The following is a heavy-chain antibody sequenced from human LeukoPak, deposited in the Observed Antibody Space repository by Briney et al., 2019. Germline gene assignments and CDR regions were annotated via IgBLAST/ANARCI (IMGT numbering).Heavy chain of an antibody. V-gene: IGHV1-2*02. CDR3: AREVRYDSSGYGMDV. J-gene: IGHJ6*02. CDR2: INPNSGGT. Sequence: ASVTVSCKASGYTFTGYCIHWVRQAPGQGLEWMGWINPNSGGTNYAQRFEGGVTMTRDTSTSTVYMELSRLTSDDTAVYYCAREVRYDSSGYGMDVWGQGTTVTVSS. D-gene: IGHD3-22*01. CDR1: GYTFTGYC.